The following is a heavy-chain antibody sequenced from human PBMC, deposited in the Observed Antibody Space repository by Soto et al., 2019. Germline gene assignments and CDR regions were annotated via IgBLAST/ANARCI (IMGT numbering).Heavy chain of an antibody. J-gene: IGHJ4*02. CDR2: IYYSGST. D-gene: IGHD3-9*01. CDR3: ARNAYYDILTGFDY. Sequence: SETLSLTCTVSGGSISSSSYYWGWIRQPPGKGLEWTGSIYYSGSTYYNPSLKSRVTISVDTSKNQFSLKLSSVTAADTAVYYCARNAYYDILTGFDYWGQGTLVTVSS. CDR1: GGSISSSSYY. V-gene: IGHV4-39*01.